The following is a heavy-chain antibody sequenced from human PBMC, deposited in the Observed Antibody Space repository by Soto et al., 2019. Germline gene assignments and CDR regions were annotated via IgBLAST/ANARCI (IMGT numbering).Heavy chain of an antibody. V-gene: IGHV6-1*01. CDR1: GDSVSSNSAA. Sequence: SQTPSLTCAISGDSVSSNSAAWNWIRQSPSRGLEWLGRTYYRSKWYNDYAVSVKSRITINPDTSKNQFSLQLNSVTPEDTAVYYCARDRVVXMVYASVEEYYYYGMDVWGQGTTVTVSS. J-gene: IGHJ6*02. CDR3: ARDRVVXMVYASVEEYYYYGMDV. CDR2: TYYRSKWYN. D-gene: IGHD2-8*01.